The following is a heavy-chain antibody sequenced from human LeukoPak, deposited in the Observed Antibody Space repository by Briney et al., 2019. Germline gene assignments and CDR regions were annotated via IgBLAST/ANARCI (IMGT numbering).Heavy chain of an antibody. CDR2: ISVNGGST. D-gene: IGHD3-10*01. J-gene: IGHJ4*02. Sequence: QPGGSLRLSCAASGFTFGNDAMQWVRQVPRKGLEWVSLISVNGGSTYYADSVKGRFIISGDNSRNSLYLQMNSLTSEDSALYYCVKGYRGSAEPDYWGQGTLVTVSS. CDR1: GFTFGNDA. V-gene: IGHV3-43*02. CDR3: VKGYRGSAEPDY.